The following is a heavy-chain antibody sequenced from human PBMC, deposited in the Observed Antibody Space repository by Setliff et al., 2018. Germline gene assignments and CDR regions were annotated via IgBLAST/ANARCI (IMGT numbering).Heavy chain of an antibody. J-gene: IGHJ6*02. CDR3: ARLSWDGLRYYGLDV. CDR2: MYYSGST. CDR1: GGSFSTYF. V-gene: IGHV4-34*01. Sequence: SETLSLTCAVYGGSFSTYFWSWIRQSPGKGLEWIGSMYYSGSTYYNPSLKGRVTLSVDTTKNQFSLKLTSMTAADTAVYFCARLSWDGLRYYGLDVWGQGATVTVSS. D-gene: IGHD3-10*01.